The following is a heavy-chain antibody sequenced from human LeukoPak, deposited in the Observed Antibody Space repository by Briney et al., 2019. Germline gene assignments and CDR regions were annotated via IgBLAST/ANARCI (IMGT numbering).Heavy chain of an antibody. V-gene: IGHV3-74*01. CDR1: GFTFSNYW. J-gene: IGHJ4*02. CDR2: INSDGSSR. CDR3: ASASSHRIAAGGDY. D-gene: IGHD6-13*01. Sequence: GGSLSLSCAASGFTFSNYWMHWVRQAPGKGLVRVSRINSDGSSRNYADSVKGRFTISRDNAKNTLYLQMNSLRAEDTAVYCASASSHRIAAGGDYWGQGTLVTVSS.